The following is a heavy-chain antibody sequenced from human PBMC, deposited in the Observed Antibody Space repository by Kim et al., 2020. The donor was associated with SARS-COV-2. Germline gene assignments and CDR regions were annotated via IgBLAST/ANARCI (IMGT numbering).Heavy chain of an antibody. CDR1: AGPIGSYY. J-gene: IGHJ3*02. CDR2: IYYTGST. D-gene: IGHD6-13*01. CDR3: APHSSTWGDAFDI. Sequence: SETLSLTCTVSAGPIGSYYWSWIRQPPGKGLECIDYIYYTGSTNYNPSLKSRVTISVDTSKNQFSLKLTSVTAADTAVYYCAPHSSTWGDAFDIWGQGTMVTVSS. V-gene: IGHV4-59*13.